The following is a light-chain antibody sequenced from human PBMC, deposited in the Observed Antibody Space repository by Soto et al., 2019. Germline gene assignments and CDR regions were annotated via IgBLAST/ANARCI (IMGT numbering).Light chain of an antibody. V-gene: IGKV3-15*01. CDR1: QSVSSN. CDR3: QQYNNWPPWT. CDR2: GAS. Sequence: EILMTQSPSTVSLSPVSLATLPFMASQSVSSNLAWYQQKPGQAPRLLIYGASTRATGIPARFSGSGSGTEFTLTISSLQSEDFAVYYCQQYNNWPPWTFGQGTKVDI. J-gene: IGKJ1*01.